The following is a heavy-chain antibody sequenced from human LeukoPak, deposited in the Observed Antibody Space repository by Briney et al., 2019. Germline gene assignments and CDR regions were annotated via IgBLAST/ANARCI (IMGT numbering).Heavy chain of an antibody. CDR3: ARYWKNWFDP. CDR2: IIPIFAPA. Sequence: SVKVSCKASGGTFSSYAISWVRQAPGQGLEWMVGIIPIFAPANYPQKSQGRVTITADESTTTAYMELSSLRSEDTAVYYCARYWKNWFDPWGQGTLVTVSS. V-gene: IGHV1-69*13. J-gene: IGHJ5*02. D-gene: IGHD1-1*01. CDR1: GGTFSSYA.